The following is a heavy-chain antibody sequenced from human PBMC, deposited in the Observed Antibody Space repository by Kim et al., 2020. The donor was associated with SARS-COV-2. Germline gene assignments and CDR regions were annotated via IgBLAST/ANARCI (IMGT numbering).Heavy chain of an antibody. CDR2: INAGIGNT. CDR3: ARDYSGPYYYGMDV. CDR1: GYTFTNYA. Sequence: ASVKVSCKASGYTFTNYAVHWVRQAPGQRLEWIGWINAGIGNTKYSQNFQGRVTITRDTSASTAYMELSSLKSEDTAVYYCARDYSGPYYYGMDVWGQGT. D-gene: IGHD3-10*01. V-gene: IGHV1-3*01. J-gene: IGHJ6*02.